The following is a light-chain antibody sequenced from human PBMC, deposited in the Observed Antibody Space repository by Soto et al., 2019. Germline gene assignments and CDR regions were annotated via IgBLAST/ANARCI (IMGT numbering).Light chain of an antibody. CDR2: EVS. Sequence: QSALTQPPSASGSPGQSVTISCTGTSSVVGGYNYVSWYHQHPGKAPKLMIYEVSKRPSGVPDRFSGSKSGNTASLTVSGLQAEDEADYYCSSYSGSNNFVVFGGGTKLTVL. CDR3: SSYSGSNNFVV. V-gene: IGLV2-8*01. CDR1: SSVVGGYNY. J-gene: IGLJ2*01.